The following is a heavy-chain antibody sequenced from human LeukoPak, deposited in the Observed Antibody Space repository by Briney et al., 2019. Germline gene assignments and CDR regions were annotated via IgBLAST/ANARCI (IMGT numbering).Heavy chain of an antibody. CDR2: IYPGDSDT. CDR1: GYRFTNYW. D-gene: IGHD3-10*01. Sequence: GESLKISCKGSGYRFTNYWIAWVRQMPGKGLEWMGIIYPGDSDTTYSQSLQGQVTISADKSIRTAYLQWSSLKASDTAMYYCARTGLDYNGSGAYGSFDYWGQGTLVTVSS. V-gene: IGHV5-51*01. CDR3: ARTGLDYNGSGAYGSFDY. J-gene: IGHJ4*02.